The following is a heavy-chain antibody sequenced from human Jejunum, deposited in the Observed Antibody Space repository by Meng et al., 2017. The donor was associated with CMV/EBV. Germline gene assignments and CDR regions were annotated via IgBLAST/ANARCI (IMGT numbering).Heavy chain of an antibody. D-gene: IGHD2-21*01. CDR1: GLTFSSNW. V-gene: IGHV3-74*01. CDR2: INRDGSYT. Sequence: GLTFSSNWMHWVRQAPGKGLVWVSRINRDGSYTSYGDSVKGRFTISRDNAKNTLYLQMNSLRAEDTAVYYCARDANCGGDCYSDYWGRGTLVTVSS. J-gene: IGHJ4*02. CDR3: ARDANCGGDCYSDY.